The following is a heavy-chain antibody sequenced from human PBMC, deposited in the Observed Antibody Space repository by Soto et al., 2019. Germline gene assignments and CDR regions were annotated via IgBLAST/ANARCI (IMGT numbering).Heavy chain of an antibody. CDR2: INAGNGNT. J-gene: IGHJ4*02. D-gene: IGHD6-13*01. V-gene: IGHV1-3*01. CDR1: GYTFTSYA. Sequence: GASVKVSCKASGYTFTSYAMHWVRQAPGQRLEWMGWINAGNGNTKYSQKLQGRVTITRDTSASTAYMELSSLRSEDTAVYYCARQGSSSWYGGRHFDYWGQGTLVTVSS. CDR3: ARQGSSSWYGGRHFDY.